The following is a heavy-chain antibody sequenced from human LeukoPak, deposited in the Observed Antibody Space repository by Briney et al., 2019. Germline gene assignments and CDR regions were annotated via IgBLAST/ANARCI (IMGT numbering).Heavy chain of an antibody. CDR1: GYSISSGYY. Sequence: PSGTLSLTCTVSGYSISSGYYWGWIRQPPGKGLEWIGSIYHSGSTYYNPSLKSRVTISVDTSKNQFSLKLSSVTAADTAVYYSARDSLPYYDSSGYNWFDPWGQGTLVTVSS. D-gene: IGHD3-22*01. CDR3: ARDSLPYYDSSGYNWFDP. J-gene: IGHJ5*02. V-gene: IGHV4-38-2*02. CDR2: IYHSGST.